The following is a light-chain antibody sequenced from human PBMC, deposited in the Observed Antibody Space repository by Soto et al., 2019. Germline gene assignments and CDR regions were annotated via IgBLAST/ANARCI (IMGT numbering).Light chain of an antibody. Sequence: QSVLTQPASVSGSPGQSITISCTGTSNDVGGYDYVSWYQQHSGKVPKLIIYDVSKRRSGVSSRFFGSKSGNTAALTISGLQAEDEAEYYCTSYTGATHVVFGGGTKLTVL. CDR1: SNDVGGYDY. CDR2: DVS. J-gene: IGLJ2*01. CDR3: TSYTGATHVV. V-gene: IGLV2-14*03.